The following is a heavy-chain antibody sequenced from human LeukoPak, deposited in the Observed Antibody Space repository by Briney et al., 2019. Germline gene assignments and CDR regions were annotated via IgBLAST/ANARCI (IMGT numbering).Heavy chain of an antibody. V-gene: IGHV1-8*01. CDR3: ARIARGAGDGYNFFY. CDR1: GYTFTSYD. D-gene: IGHD5-24*01. Sequence: GASVKVSCKASGYTFTSYDINWVRQATGKGLEWMGWMNPNSGNTGYAQKFQGRVTMTRNTSISTAYMELSSLRSEDTAVYYCARIARGAGDGYNFFYWGQGTLVTVSS. J-gene: IGHJ4*02. CDR2: MNPNSGNT.